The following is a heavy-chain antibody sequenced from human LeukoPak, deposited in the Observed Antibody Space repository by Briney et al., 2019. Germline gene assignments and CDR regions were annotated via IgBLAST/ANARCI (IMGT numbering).Heavy chain of an antibody. V-gene: IGHV3-7*01. D-gene: IGHD2-21*02. J-gene: IGHJ4*02. CDR3: ATFRMTATHFDY. CDR2: IMQDGNED. Sequence: PGGSLRLSCAASGFTFSNYWMSWVRQAPGKGLEWVANIMQDGNEDYYVDSVKGRFTISRDNAKNSLYLQMNSLRAEDTAVYYCATFRMTATHFDYWGQGTLVTVSS. CDR1: GFTFSNYW.